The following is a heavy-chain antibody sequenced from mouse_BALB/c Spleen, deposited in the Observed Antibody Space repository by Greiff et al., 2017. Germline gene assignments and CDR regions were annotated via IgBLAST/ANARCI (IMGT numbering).Heavy chain of an antibody. V-gene: IGHV3-2*02. CDR3: ARYDYDDAMDY. Sequence: EVKLVESGPGLVKPSQSLSLTCTVTGYSITSDYAWNWIRQFPGNKLEWMGYISYSGSTSYNPSLKSRISITRDTSKNQFFLQLNSVTTEDTATYYCARYDYDDAMDYWGQGTSVTVSS. CDR1: GYSITSDYA. CDR2: ISYSGST. J-gene: IGHJ4*01. D-gene: IGHD2-4*01.